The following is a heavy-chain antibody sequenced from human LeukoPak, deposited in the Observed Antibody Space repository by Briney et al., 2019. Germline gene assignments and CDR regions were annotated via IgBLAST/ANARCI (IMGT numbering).Heavy chain of an antibody. V-gene: IGHV5-51*01. CDR1: GYSFTSYW. D-gene: IGHD3-22*01. CDR3: ARFDHYYDSSGYYSFDY. Sequence: GESLKISCKGSGYSFTSYWIGWVRQMPGKGLEWMGIIYPGDSDTRYSPSFQGQVTISADKSISTAYLQWSSLKASDTAMYYCARFDHYYDSSGYYSFDYRGQGTLVTVSS. CDR2: IYPGDSDT. J-gene: IGHJ4*02.